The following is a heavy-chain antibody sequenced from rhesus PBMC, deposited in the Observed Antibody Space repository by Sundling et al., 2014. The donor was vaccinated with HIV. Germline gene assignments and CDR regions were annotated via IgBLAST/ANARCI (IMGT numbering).Heavy chain of an antibody. Sequence: EVQLVASGGGLVQPGGSLRLSCVASGFTFSSSAMHWVRQSSGKGLEWVGRIRSKSKNYETEYVAPVKGRFTISRDDSKNTLFLQMNSLRTDDTAVYFCARPSTGLAFDFWGQGLRVTVSS. V-gene: IGHV3-118*01. CDR2: IRSKSKNYET. CDR3: ARPSTGLAFDF. J-gene: IGHJ3*01. CDR1: GFTFSSSA. D-gene: IGHD2-2*01.